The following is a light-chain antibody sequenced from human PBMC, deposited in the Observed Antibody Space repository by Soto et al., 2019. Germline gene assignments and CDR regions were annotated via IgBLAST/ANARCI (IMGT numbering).Light chain of an antibody. V-gene: IGKV1-39*01. CDR1: QRISRY. Sequence: DIQMTQSPSSLSASVGDRVTITCRASQRISRYFNWFQQKPGKAPKLLISYASSLQSGVHSRFSGSGSGTGFTLSINSLQPEDVAVYYCQQSYSNPWTFGQGTKVEIK. CDR3: QQSYSNPWT. J-gene: IGKJ1*01. CDR2: YAS.